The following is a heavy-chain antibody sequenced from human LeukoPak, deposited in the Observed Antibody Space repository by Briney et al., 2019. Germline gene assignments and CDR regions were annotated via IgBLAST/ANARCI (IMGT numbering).Heavy chain of an antibody. J-gene: IGHJ3*02. D-gene: IGHD4-17*01. CDR1: GFTFSSYA. CDR3: AKGPTAHDAFDI. Sequence: GGSLRLSCAASGFTFSSYAMSWVRQAPGKGLEWVSAISGSGGSTYYADSVKGRFTIPRDNSKNTLYLQRNSLRAEDTAVYYCAKGPTAHDAFDIWGQGTMVTVSS. CDR2: ISGSGGST. V-gene: IGHV3-23*01.